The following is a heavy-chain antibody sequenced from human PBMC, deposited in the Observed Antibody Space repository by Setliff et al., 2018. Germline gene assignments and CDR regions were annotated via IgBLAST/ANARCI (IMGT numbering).Heavy chain of an antibody. J-gene: IGHJ4*02. Sequence: ASVKVSCKASGYTFTTSYMHWVRQAPGQGLEWMGIINPINPSGGSTSYAQKFQGRVTMTRDTSTSTVYMELSSLRSEDTAVYYCARGGNWGRALEDYWGQGTLVTVSS. CDR1: GYTFTTSY. CDR2: INPINPSGGST. V-gene: IGHV1-46*01. CDR3: ARGGNWGRALEDY. D-gene: IGHD7-27*01.